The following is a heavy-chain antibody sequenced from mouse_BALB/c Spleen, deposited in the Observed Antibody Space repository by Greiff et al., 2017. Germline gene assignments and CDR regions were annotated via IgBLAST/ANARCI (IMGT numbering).Heavy chain of an antibody. CDR3: ARRVTTVGMDY. J-gene: IGHJ4*01. V-gene: IGHV1-82*01. Sequence: QVQLQQSGPELVKPGASVKISCKASGYAFSSSWMNWVKQRPGQGLEWIGRIYPGDGDTNYNGKFKGKATLTADKSSSTAYMQLSSLTSVDSAVYFCARRVTTVGMDYWGQGTSVTVSS. CDR2: IYPGDGDT. D-gene: IGHD1-1*01. CDR1: GYAFSSSW.